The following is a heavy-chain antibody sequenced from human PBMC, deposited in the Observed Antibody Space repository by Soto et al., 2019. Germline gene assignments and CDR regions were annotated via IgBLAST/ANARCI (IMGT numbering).Heavy chain of an antibody. CDR2: FYYSGST. V-gene: IGHV4-39*07. CDR3: AREGNLGRWLQPLDF. D-gene: IGHD5-12*01. J-gene: IGHJ4*02. Sequence: SETLSLTCTVSGGSISSGPYSWGWIRQPPGKGLEWIGTFYYSGSTYYNPSLESRVSMSVDTSKNQFSLRLISVTAADTAKYFCAREGNLGRWLQPLDFWGQGTLVTVSS. CDR1: GGSISSGPYS.